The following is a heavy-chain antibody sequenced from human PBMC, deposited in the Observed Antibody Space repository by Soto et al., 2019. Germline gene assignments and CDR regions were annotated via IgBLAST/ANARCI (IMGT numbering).Heavy chain of an antibody. CDR1: GGSFSGYY. CDR3: ARGDILTGYFSLAGYFDY. D-gene: IGHD3-9*01. J-gene: IGHJ4*02. CDR2: INHSGST. Sequence: QVQLQQWGAGLLKPSETLSLTCAVYGGSFSGYYWSWIRQPPGKGLEWIGEINHSGSTNYNPSLKSRVTISVDTSKNQFSLKLSSVTAADTAVYYCARGDILTGYFSLAGYFDYWGQGTLVTVSS. V-gene: IGHV4-34*01.